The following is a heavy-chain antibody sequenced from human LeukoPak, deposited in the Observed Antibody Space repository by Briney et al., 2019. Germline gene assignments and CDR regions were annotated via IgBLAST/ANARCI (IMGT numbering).Heavy chain of an antibody. J-gene: IGHJ4*02. CDR3: AKDIGSSSWRGYFDY. CDR2: ISWNSGSI. D-gene: IGHD6-6*01. Sequence: GRSLRLSCAASGFTFDDYAMHWVRQAPRKGLEWVSGISWNSGSIGYADSVKGRFTISKDNAKNSLYLQMNSLRAEDTALYYCAKDIGSSSWRGYFDYWGQGTLVTVSS. CDR1: GFTFDDYA. V-gene: IGHV3-9*01.